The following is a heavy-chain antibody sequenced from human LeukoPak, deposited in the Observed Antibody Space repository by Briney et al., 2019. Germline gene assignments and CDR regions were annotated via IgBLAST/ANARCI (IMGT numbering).Heavy chain of an antibody. D-gene: IGHD6-13*01. CDR1: GFTFSSYA. V-gene: IGHV3-23*01. CDR3: AKDYSYSSSWPFDY. CDR2: ISGSGGST. Sequence: GRSLRLSCAASGFTFSSYAMSWVRQAPGKGLEWVSAISGSGGSTYYADSVKGRFTISRDNSKNTLYLQMNSLRAEDTAVYYCAKDYSYSSSWPFDYWGQGTLVTVSS. J-gene: IGHJ4*02.